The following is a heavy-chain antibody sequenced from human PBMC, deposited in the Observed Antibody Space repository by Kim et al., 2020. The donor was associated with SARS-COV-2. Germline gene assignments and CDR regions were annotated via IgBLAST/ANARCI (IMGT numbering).Heavy chain of an antibody. CDR3: ARDAALRFEYSSSSVFDY. Sequence: NGRFTISRDNSTNTLYLQMTSLRAQDTAVYYCARDAALRFEYSSSSVFDYWGQGTLVTVSS. J-gene: IGHJ4*02. D-gene: IGHD6-6*01. V-gene: IGHV3-30*01.